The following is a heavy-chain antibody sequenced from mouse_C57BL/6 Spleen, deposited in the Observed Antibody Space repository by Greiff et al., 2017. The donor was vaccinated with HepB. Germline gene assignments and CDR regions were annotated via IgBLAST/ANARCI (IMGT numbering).Heavy chain of an antibody. V-gene: IGHV1-72*01. CDR3: ARGGVYYDYDGAY. D-gene: IGHD2-4*01. J-gene: IGHJ3*01. Sequence: VQLQQPGAELVKPGASVKLSCKASGYTFTSYWMHWVKQRPGRGLEWIGRIDPNSGGTKYNEKFKSKATLTVDKPSSTAYMQLSSLTSEDSAVYYCARGGVYYDYDGAYWGQGTLVTVSA. CDR1: GYTFTSYW. CDR2: IDPNSGGT.